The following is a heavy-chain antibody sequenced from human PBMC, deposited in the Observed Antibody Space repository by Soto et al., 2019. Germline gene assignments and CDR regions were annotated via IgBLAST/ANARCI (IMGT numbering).Heavy chain of an antibody. CDR2: IYYSGST. J-gene: IGHJ4*02. CDR1: GGSISSSSYY. CDR3: ARPLKKATEYFDY. D-gene: IGHD5-12*01. V-gene: IGHV4-39*01. Sequence: PSETLSLTCTVSGGSISSSSYYWGWIRQPPGKGLEWIGSIYYSGSTYYNPSLKSRVTISVDTSKNQFSLKLSSVTAADTAVYYCARPLKKATEYFDYWGQGTLVTVSS.